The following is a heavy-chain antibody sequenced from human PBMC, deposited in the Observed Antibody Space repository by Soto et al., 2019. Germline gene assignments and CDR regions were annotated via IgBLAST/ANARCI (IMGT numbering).Heavy chain of an antibody. Sequence: PGESLKISCKVSGYRFTTYWIAWVRQMPGKGLEWMGIIHPGDSDTRYSPSFQGQVTISANKSVGTAFLQWSRLKASDTATYYAMDVWGQGTTVTSP. CDR1: GYRFTTYW. J-gene: IGHJ6*02. V-gene: IGHV5-51*01. CDR2: IHPGDSDT. CDR3: MDV.